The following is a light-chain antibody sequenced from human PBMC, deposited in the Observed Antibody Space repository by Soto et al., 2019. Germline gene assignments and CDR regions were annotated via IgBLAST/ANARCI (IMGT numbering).Light chain of an antibody. Sequence: PSVSGTPGQRVIISCSGSRSNIGSNSVNWYQQLPGTAPKLLIYINDQRPSGVPDRFSGSTSGTSVSLAISGLQSEDEADYYCASWDDRLKGYVFGTGTKVTVL. CDR3: ASWDDRLKGYV. V-gene: IGLV1-44*01. CDR2: IND. CDR1: RSNIGSNS. J-gene: IGLJ1*01.